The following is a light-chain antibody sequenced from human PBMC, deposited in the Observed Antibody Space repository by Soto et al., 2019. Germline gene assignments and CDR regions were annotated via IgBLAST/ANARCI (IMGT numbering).Light chain of an antibody. CDR2: KAS. CDR1: QSISSW. CDR3: QQYNSYSTWT. Sequence: IQMTQSPSTLSASVGDRVTITCRASQSISSWLAWYQQKPGKAPKPLIYKASSLESGVPSRFSGSGSGTEFTLTISSLQPDDFATYYCQQYNSYSTWTFGQGTKVEIK. V-gene: IGKV1-5*03. J-gene: IGKJ1*01.